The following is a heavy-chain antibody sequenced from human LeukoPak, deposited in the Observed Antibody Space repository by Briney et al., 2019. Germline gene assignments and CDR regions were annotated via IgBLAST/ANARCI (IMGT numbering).Heavy chain of an antibody. J-gene: IGHJ4*02. D-gene: IGHD2-15*01. CDR2: IKSKTDGGTT. V-gene: IGHV3-15*01. CDR1: GFTFSNAW. Sequence: GGSLRLSCAASGFTFSNAWMSWVRQAPGKGLEWVGRIKSKTDGGTTDYAAPVKGRFTISRDDSKNTLYLQMNSLKTEDTAVYYCTTDLLKVVWTYYFDYWGQGTLVTVSS. CDR3: TTDLLKVVWTYYFDY.